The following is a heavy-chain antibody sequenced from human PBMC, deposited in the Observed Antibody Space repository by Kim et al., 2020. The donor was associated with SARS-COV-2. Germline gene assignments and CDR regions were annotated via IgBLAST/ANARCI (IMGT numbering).Heavy chain of an antibody. CDR2: ISSSSSYT. D-gene: IGHD6-19*01. CDR1: GFTFSDYY. V-gene: IGHV3-11*06. CDR3: ARARERWLPYFDY. Sequence: GGSLRLSCAASGFTFSDYYMSWIRQAPGKGLEWVSYISSSSSYTNYADSVKGRFTISRDNAKNSLYLQMNSLRAEDTAVYYCARARERWLPYFDYWGQGTLVTVSS. J-gene: IGHJ4*02.